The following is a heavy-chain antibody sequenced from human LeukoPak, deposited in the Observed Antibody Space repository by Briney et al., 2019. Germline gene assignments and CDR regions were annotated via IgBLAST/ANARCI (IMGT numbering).Heavy chain of an antibody. J-gene: IGHJ5*02. Sequence: SETLSLTCTVSGGSISSYYWSWIRQPPGKGLEWIGYIYYSGSTNYNPSLKSRVTISVDTSKNQFSLKLSSVTAADTAVYYCARGAPLSGYCSGGSCYSNWFDPWGQGTLVTVSS. CDR2: IYYSGST. CDR3: ARGAPLSGYCSGGSCYSNWFDP. D-gene: IGHD2-15*01. V-gene: IGHV4-59*01. CDR1: GGSISSYY.